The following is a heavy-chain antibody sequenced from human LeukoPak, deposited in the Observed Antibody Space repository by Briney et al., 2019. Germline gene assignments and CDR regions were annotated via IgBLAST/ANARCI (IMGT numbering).Heavy chain of an antibody. D-gene: IGHD3-22*01. Sequence: VSVKVSCKASGYTFTSYYMHWVRQAPGQGLEWMGIINPSGGSTSYAQKFQGRVTMTRDTSTSTVYMELSSLRSEDTAVYYCARDLDYDSSGYHPDAFDIWGQGTMVTVSS. CDR2: INPSGGST. CDR1: GYTFTSYY. J-gene: IGHJ3*02. V-gene: IGHV1-46*01. CDR3: ARDLDYDSSGYHPDAFDI.